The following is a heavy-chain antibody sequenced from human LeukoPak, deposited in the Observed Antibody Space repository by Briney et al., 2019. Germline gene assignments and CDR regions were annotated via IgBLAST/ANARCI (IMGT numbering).Heavy chain of an antibody. CDR3: ARIDSSSSAFDI. Sequence: PSETLSLTCAVYGGSFSGYYWSWIRQPPGKGLEWIGEINHSGSTNYNPSLKSRVTISVDTSKNQFSLKLSSVTAADTAVYYCARIDSSSSAFDIWGQGTMVTVSS. D-gene: IGHD6-6*01. CDR2: INHSGST. CDR1: GGSFSGYY. J-gene: IGHJ3*02. V-gene: IGHV4-34*01.